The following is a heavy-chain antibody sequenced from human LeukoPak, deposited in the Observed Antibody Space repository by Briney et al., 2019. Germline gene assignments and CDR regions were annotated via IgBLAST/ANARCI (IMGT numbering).Heavy chain of an antibody. CDR2: IYYSGST. V-gene: IGHV4-59*12. Sequence: SETLSLTCTVSGGSISSYYWSWIRQPPGKGLEWIGYIYYSGSTNYNPSLKSRVTISVDTSKNQFSLKLSSVTAADTAVYYCARDLPYFYGSGTPSDHWGQGTLVTVSS. CDR3: ARDLPYFYGSGTPSDH. CDR1: GGSISSYY. J-gene: IGHJ4*02. D-gene: IGHD3-10*01.